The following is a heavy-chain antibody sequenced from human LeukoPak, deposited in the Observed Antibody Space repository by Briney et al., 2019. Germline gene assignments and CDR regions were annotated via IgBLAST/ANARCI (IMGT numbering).Heavy chain of an antibody. V-gene: IGHV3-30*18. CDR1: GFTFSRYG. CDR2: MVYDGSNQ. CDR3: AKSLLDQYNWNYFDN. J-gene: IGHJ4*02. Sequence: GRSLRLSCAASGFTFSRYGMPWVRQAPGKGLEWVAVMVYDGSNQYYADSVKGRFTISRDTSKNTLYLQMNSLRPEDTAVYYCAKSLLDQYNWNYFDNWGQGTLVTVSS. D-gene: IGHD1-20*01.